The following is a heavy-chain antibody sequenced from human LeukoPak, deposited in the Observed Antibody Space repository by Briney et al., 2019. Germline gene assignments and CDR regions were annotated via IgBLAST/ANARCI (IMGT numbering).Heavy chain of an antibody. D-gene: IGHD1-26*01. CDR3: ARDWSILGGSAY. Sequence: GGSLRLSCAASGFTFSSYAMSWVRQAPGKGLEWVSAISGSGGSTYYADSVKGRFTISRDNSKNTLYLQMNSLRAEDTAVYYCARDWSILGGSAYWGQGTLVTVSS. CDR1: GFTFSSYA. CDR2: ISGSGGST. J-gene: IGHJ4*02. V-gene: IGHV3-23*01.